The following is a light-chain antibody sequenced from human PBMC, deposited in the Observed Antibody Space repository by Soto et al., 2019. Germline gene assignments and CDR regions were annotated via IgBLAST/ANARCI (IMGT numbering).Light chain of an antibody. Sequence: DIQMPQSTYTLSASVGDRVTITCRASQSISSWLAWYQQKPGKAPKLLIYDASSLESGVPSRFSGSGSGTEFTLTISSLQPDDFATYYCQQYNSYSTFGQGTKVDIK. CDR3: QQYNSYST. CDR2: DAS. J-gene: IGKJ1*01. V-gene: IGKV1-5*01. CDR1: QSISSW.